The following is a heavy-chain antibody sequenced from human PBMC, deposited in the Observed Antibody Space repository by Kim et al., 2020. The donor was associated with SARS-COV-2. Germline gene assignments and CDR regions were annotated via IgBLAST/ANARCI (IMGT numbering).Heavy chain of an antibody. Sequence: GGSLRLSCAASGFTFSSYAMSWVRQAPGKGLEWVSAISGSGGSTYYADSVKGRFTISRDNSKNTLYLQMNSLRAEDTAVYYCANCLLRQRYRYFDLWGRGTLVTVSS. CDR1: GFTFSSYA. D-gene: IGHD3-3*01. J-gene: IGHJ2*01. CDR2: ISGSGGST. V-gene: IGHV3-23*01. CDR3: ANCLLRQRYRYFDL.